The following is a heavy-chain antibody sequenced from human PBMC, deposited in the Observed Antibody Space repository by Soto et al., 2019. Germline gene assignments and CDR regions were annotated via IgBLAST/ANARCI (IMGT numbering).Heavy chain of an antibody. CDR3: AKVRLGYGYNAPVDY. CDR2: ISGSGGLT. CDR1: GFTFSSYV. V-gene: IGHV3-23*01. D-gene: IGHD5-12*01. Sequence: EVQLLESGGGLVQPGGSLRLSCAASGFTFSSYVMGWVRQAPGKGLEWVSSISGSGGLTYYADSVKGRFTISRDNSKNTLKVQMNSLSADDTAVYYCAKVRLGYGYNAPVDYWGQGTLVTVSS. J-gene: IGHJ4*02.